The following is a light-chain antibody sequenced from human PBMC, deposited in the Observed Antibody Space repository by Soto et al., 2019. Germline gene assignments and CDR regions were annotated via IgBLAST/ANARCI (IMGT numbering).Light chain of an antibody. Sequence: QSALTQPPSVSGAPGQRVTISCTGSSSNIGAGYDVHWYQQLPGTAPKLLIYGNSNRPSGVPDRVSGSKSGTSASLAITGLQAEDEADYYCQSYDSSLSALYVFGTGTKVTVL. CDR3: QSYDSSLSALYV. CDR1: SSNIGAGYD. J-gene: IGLJ1*01. V-gene: IGLV1-40*01. CDR2: GNS.